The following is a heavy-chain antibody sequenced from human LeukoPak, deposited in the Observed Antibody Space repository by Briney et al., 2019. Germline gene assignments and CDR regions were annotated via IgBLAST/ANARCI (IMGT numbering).Heavy chain of an antibody. CDR1: GFSFSSYE. J-gene: IGHJ4*02. CDR3: VRVGNSLNYFDC. Sequence: GGSLRLSCAASGFSFSSYEMNWVRQAPGKGLEWVSYIRSSDSTTYYADSVKGRFTISRDNAKDSLYLQMNSLRAEDTAVYYCVRVGNSLNYFDCWGQGTLVTVSS. CDR2: IRSSDSTT. V-gene: IGHV3-48*03. D-gene: IGHD3-16*01.